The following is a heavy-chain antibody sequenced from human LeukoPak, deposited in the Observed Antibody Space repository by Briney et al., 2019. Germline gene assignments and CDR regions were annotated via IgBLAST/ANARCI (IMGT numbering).Heavy chain of an antibody. V-gene: IGHV3-23*01. CDR3: AKDGTKQWLVAGNWFNP. CDR1: GFTFSSSA. Sequence: GGSLRLSCAASGFTFSSSAMSWVRQAPGKGLEWVSAISNNGGYTYYADSVQGRFTISRDNSKNTLYLQMSSLRAEDTAVYYCAKDGTKQWLVAGNWFNPWGQGTLVTVSS. CDR2: ISNNGGYT. D-gene: IGHD6-19*01. J-gene: IGHJ5*02.